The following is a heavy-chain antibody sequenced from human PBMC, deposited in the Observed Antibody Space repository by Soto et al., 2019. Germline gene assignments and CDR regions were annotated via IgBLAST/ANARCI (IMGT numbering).Heavy chain of an antibody. J-gene: IGHJ6*02. Sequence: SLRLSCAASGFTFSSSALTWVRQAPGKGLEWVGRIRSKANSYATAYAASVKGRFTISRDDSKNTAYLQMNSLKTEDTAVYYCTRQAVAGHGYYYYGMDVWGQGTTVTVSS. CDR2: IRSKANSYAT. D-gene: IGHD6-19*01. CDR3: TRQAVAGHGYYYYGMDV. V-gene: IGHV3-73*01. CDR1: GFTFSSSA.